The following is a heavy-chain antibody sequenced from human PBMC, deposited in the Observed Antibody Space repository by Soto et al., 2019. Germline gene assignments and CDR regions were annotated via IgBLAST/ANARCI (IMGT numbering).Heavy chain of an antibody. CDR3: ARDSKSSSCYSRGYYYHGMDV. CDR1: GGSISSGGYY. Sequence: SETLSLTCTVSGGSISSGGYYWSWIRQHPGKGLEWIGYIYYSGSTYYNPSLKSRVTISVDTSKNQFSLKLSSVTAADTAVYYCARDSKSSSCYSRGYYYHGMDVWGQGTTVPVSS. J-gene: IGHJ6*02. D-gene: IGHD6-13*01. CDR2: IYYSGST. V-gene: IGHV4-31*03.